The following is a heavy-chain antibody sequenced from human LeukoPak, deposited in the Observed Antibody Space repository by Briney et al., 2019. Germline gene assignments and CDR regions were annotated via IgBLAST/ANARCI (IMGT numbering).Heavy chain of an antibody. J-gene: IGHJ6*03. CDR3: ARVEEGYGSGRRENYYYYYMDV. CDR2: IHYSGST. CDR1: GGSISSYY. D-gene: IGHD3-10*01. V-gene: IGHV4-59*01. Sequence: SETLSLTCTVSGGSISSYYWNWIRQPPGKGLEWIGYIHYSGSTSYNPSLKSRVTISVDTSKKQFSLKLSSVTAADTAVYYCARVEEGYGSGRRENYYYYYMDVWGKGTTVTISS.